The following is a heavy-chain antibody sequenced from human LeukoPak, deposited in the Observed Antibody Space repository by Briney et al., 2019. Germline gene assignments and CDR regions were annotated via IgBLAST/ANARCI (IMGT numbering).Heavy chain of an antibody. Sequence: GGYLRLSCAPSGFTFSSYSMNWVRQAPGKGLEWVSYISSSSSTLYYADSVKGRFTISRDNAKNSLYLQMNSLRAEDTAVYYCARVVGYCSGGSCYSGYWGQGTLVTVSS. CDR2: ISSSSSTL. CDR1: GFTFSSYS. CDR3: ARVVGYCSGGSCYSGY. D-gene: IGHD2-15*01. V-gene: IGHV3-48*01. J-gene: IGHJ4*02.